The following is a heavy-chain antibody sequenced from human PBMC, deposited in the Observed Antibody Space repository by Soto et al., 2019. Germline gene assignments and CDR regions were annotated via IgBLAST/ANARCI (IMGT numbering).Heavy chain of an antibody. Sequence: LRLSCAASGFTVISKYMNWVRQAPGKGLEWVSIIWSAGLTYYADSVRGRFTISRDISKNILFLQMNNLRAEDSAIYYCARELPPDLWGQGTLVTVSS. J-gene: IGHJ5*02. CDR2: IWSAGLT. CDR1: GFTVISKY. V-gene: IGHV3-53*01. D-gene: IGHD2-15*01. CDR3: ARELPPDL.